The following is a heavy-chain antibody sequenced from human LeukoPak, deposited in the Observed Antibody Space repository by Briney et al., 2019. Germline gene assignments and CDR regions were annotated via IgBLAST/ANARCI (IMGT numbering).Heavy chain of an antibody. CDR2: ISPIFGTA. Sequence: RASVKVSCKASGGTFSSYAISWVRQAPGQGLEWMGGISPIFGTANYAQKFQGRVTITADESTSTAYMELSSLRSEDTAVYYCARVPSQLWLGGFDPWGQGTLVTVSS. CDR1: GGTFSSYA. CDR3: ARVPSQLWLGGFDP. D-gene: IGHD5-18*01. J-gene: IGHJ5*02. V-gene: IGHV1-69*13.